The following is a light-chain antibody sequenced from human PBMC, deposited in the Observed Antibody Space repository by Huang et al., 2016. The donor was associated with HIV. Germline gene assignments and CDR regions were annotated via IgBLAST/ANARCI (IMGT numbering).Light chain of an antibody. CDR3: MQALQTELT. V-gene: IGKV2-28*01. Sequence: DIVMTRSPLSLPVTPGEPASISCRSSQSLLHSNGYNYLDWYLQKPGQSPQLLIYLGSNRASGVPDRFSGSGSGTDFTLKISRVEAEDVGVYYCMQALQTELTFGGGTKVEIK. CDR2: LGS. J-gene: IGKJ4*01. CDR1: QSLLHSNGYNY.